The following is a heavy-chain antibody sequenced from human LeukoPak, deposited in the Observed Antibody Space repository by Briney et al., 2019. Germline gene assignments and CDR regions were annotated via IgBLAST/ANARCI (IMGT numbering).Heavy chain of an antibody. CDR1: GDSISSSSSY. CDR2: IYYSGST. V-gene: IGHV4-39*07. D-gene: IGHD3-22*01. CDR3: ARTVGVIESKWFDP. Sequence: PSETLSLTCTVPGDSISSSSSYWGWIRQPPGEGLEWIGSIYYSGSTYYNLSLKSRVTISVDTSKNQFSLKLSSVNAADTAVYYCARTVGVIESKWFDPWGQGTLVSVSS. J-gene: IGHJ5*02.